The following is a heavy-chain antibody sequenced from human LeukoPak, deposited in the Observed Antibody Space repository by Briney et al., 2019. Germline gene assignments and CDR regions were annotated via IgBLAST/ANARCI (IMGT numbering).Heavy chain of an antibody. D-gene: IGHD3-22*01. CDR2: INHSGST. CDR1: GGSFSGYY. J-gene: IGHJ4*02. V-gene: IGHV4-34*01. CDR3: ARGQLGTHYYDSSGYPPEYYFDY. Sequence: SETLSLTCAVYGGSFSGYYWSWIRQPPGKGLEWIGEINHSGSTNYNPSLKSRVTISVDTSKNQFSLKLSSVTAADTDVYYCARGQLGTHYYDSSGYPPEYYFDYWGQGTLVTVSS.